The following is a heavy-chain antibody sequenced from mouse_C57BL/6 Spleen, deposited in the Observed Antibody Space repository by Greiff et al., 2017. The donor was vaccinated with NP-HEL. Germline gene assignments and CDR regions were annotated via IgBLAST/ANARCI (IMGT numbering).Heavy chain of an antibody. J-gene: IGHJ2*01. V-gene: IGHV1-52*01. Sequence: QVQLQQPGAELVRPGSSVKLSCKASGYTFTSYWMHWVKQRPIQGLEWIGNIDPSDSETHYNQKFKDKATLTVDKSSSTAYMQLSSLTSEDSAVYYCASLNWDGYFDYWGHGTTLTVSS. CDR1: GYTFTSYW. D-gene: IGHD4-1*01. CDR2: IDPSDSET. CDR3: ASLNWDGYFDY.